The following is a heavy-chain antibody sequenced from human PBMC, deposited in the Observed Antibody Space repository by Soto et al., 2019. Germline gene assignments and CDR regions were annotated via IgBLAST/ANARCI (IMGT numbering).Heavy chain of an antibody. J-gene: IGHJ3*02. CDR3: ARDLATVMHGAFDI. V-gene: IGHV3-7*01. CDR2: IKQDGSEK. CDR1: GFTFSSYW. Sequence: GGSLRLSCAASGFTFSSYWMSWVRQAPGKGLEWVANIKQDGSEKYYVDSVKGRFTISRDNAKNSLYLQMNSLRAEDTAVYYCARDLATVMHGAFDIWGQGTMVTVSS. D-gene: IGHD4-17*01.